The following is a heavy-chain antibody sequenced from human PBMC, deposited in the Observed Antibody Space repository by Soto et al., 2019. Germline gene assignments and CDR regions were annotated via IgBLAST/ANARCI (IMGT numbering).Heavy chain of an antibody. Sequence: ASVKVSCKASGYTFTGYYMHWVRQAPGQGLEWMGWINPNSGGTNYAQKFQGWVTMTRDTSISTAYMELSRLRSDDTAVYYCARDNRYFDWTDPAGYYYYSGMDVWGKGTTVTVSS. CDR3: ARDNRYFDWTDPAGYYYYSGMDV. V-gene: IGHV1-2*04. CDR2: INPNSGGT. CDR1: GYTFTGYY. D-gene: IGHD3-9*01. J-gene: IGHJ6*04.